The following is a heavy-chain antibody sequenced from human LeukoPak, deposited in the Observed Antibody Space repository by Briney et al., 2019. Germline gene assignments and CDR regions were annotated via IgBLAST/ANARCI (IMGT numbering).Heavy chain of an antibody. V-gene: IGHV3-9*01. CDR1: GFTFDDYA. D-gene: IGHD1-26*01. CDR3: AKRQLLRDAFDI. J-gene: IGHJ3*02. CDR2: ISWNSGSI. Sequence: GGSLRLSCAASGFTFDDYAMHWVRQAPGKGLEGVSGISWNSGSIGYADSVKGRFTISRDNAKNSLYLQMNSLRAEDTALYYCAKRQLLRDAFDIWGQGTMVTVSS.